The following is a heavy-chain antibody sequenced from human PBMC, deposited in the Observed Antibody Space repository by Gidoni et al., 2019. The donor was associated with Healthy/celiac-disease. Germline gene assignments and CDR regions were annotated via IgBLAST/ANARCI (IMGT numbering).Heavy chain of an antibody. D-gene: IGHD3-3*01. CDR2: INHSGST. CDR3: ARLRSYDFWSGYFRGDYFDY. J-gene: IGHJ4*02. V-gene: IGHV4-34*01. Sequence: QVQLQQWGAGLLKPSETLSLTCAVYGGSFSGYSWSWIRQPPGKGLEWIGEINHSGSTNYNPSLKSRVTISVDTSKNQFSLKLSSVTAADTAVYYCARLRSYDFWSGYFRGDYFDYWGQGTLVTVSS. CDR1: GGSFSGYS.